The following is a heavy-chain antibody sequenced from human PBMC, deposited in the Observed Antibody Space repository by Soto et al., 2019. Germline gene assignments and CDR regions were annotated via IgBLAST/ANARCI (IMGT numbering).Heavy chain of an antibody. Sequence: QVQLVESGGGLVKPGGSLRLSCAASGFTFSDYYMSWIRQAPGKGLEWVSYISSSSSYTNYADSVKGRFTISRDNAKNSLYRQMNSLRAEDTAVYYCARDPYCSGGSCYTGYRDYWGQGTLFTVSS. CDR3: ARDPYCSGGSCYTGYRDY. CDR2: ISSSSSYT. J-gene: IGHJ4*02. V-gene: IGHV3-11*06. D-gene: IGHD2-15*01. CDR1: GFTFSDYY.